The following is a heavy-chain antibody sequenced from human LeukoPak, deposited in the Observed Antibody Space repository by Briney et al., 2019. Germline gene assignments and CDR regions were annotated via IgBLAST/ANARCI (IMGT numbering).Heavy chain of an antibody. Sequence: ASVKVSCKASGYTFTNYAINWVRQAPGQGLEWMGWFSAYNGNTNYAQKLQGRVTMTTDTSTTTAFMELRSLRSEDTAVYYCARGTYYYGSGSLNWFDPWGQGTLVTVSS. D-gene: IGHD3-10*01. V-gene: IGHV1-18*01. J-gene: IGHJ5*02. CDR3: ARGTYYYGSGSLNWFDP. CDR2: FSAYNGNT. CDR1: GYTFTNYA.